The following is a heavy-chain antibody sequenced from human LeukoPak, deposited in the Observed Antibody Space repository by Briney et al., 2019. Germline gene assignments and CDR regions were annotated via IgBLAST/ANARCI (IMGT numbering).Heavy chain of an antibody. V-gene: IGHV4-38-2*01. CDR3: ARVATTTNPPQRPFDY. J-gene: IGHJ4*02. Sequence: PSETLSLTCAVSGYSINSGYCWGWIRPPPGKGLEWIGRIYHSGSTYYNPSLKSRVTISVDTSKNQFSLKLSSVTAADTAVYYCARVATTTNPPQRPFDYWGQGTLVTVSS. CDR1: GYSINSGYC. CDR2: IYHSGST. D-gene: IGHD5-12*01.